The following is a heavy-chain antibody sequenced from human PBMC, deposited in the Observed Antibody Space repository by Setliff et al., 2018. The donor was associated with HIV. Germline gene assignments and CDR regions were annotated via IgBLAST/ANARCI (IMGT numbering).Heavy chain of an antibody. D-gene: IGHD3-10*01. V-gene: IGHV4-38-2*01. J-gene: IGHJ6*03. CDR1: GYSISSGYF. CDR2: IYHSGST. Sequence: SETLSLTCGVSGYSISSGYFWGWIRQPPGKGLEWIGSIYHSGSTYYNPSLKSRVTISVDTSKNQFSLKLSSVTAADTAVYYCARVYYYGSPHMDVWGKGTTVTVSS. CDR3: ARVYYYGSPHMDV.